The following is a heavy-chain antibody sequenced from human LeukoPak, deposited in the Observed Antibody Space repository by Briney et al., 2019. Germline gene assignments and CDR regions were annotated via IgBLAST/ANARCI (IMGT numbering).Heavy chain of an antibody. V-gene: IGHV3-48*01. D-gene: IGHD3-10*01. J-gene: IGHJ3*02. CDR2: ISSSSSTI. CDR3: ARRVWGVLIHDAFDI. Sequence: PAGGSLRLSCAASGFTFSSYSMNWVRQAPGKGLEWVSYISSSSSTIYYADSVKGRFTISRDNAKNSLYLQMNSLRAEDTAVYYCARRVWGVLIHDAFDIWGQGTMVTVSS. CDR1: GFTFSSYS.